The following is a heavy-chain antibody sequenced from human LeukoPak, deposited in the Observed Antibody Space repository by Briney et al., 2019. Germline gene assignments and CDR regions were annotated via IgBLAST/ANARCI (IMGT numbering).Heavy chain of an antibody. CDR1: GGSISSYY. J-gene: IGHJ4*02. Sequence: SETLSLTCTVFGGSISSYYWSWIRQPPGKGLERIGYIYYIGSTIGSTNYNPSLKSRVTVSGDTSKNQFSLKLSSVTAADTAVYYCARGYSSNWYLGYWGQGTLVTVSS. CDR2: IYYIGSTIGST. CDR3: ARGYSSNWYLGY. D-gene: IGHD6-13*01. V-gene: IGHV4-59*01.